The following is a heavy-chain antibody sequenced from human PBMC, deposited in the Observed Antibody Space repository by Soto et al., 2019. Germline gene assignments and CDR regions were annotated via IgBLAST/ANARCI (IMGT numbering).Heavy chain of an antibody. CDR2: ITPYNGDA. V-gene: IGHV1-18*04. CDR3: ARKNGDSSGGSRYLWFDP. CDR1: GYTFTSHA. Sequence: ASVKVSCKASGYTFTSHAIRWVRQAPGQGLEWMGWITPYNGDAKYAQKFQDRVTITTDTSMSTAYMELSSLSSDDTAVYYCARKNGDSSGGSRYLWFDPWGQGTLVTVSS. D-gene: IGHD2-15*01. J-gene: IGHJ5*02.